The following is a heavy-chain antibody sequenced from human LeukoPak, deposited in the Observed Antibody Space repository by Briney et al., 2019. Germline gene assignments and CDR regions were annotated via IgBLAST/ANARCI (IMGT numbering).Heavy chain of an antibody. Sequence: PSETLSLACNVSGFSIASGYYWGWIRQPPGKGLDWIGSIYHSGTTHFNPSFKSRVTISVDTSRNQFSLKLNSVTAADTAVYYCATYYTISDPFDYWGHGTLVTVSS. CDR2: IYHSGTT. V-gene: IGHV4-38-2*02. CDR3: ATYYTISDPFDY. D-gene: IGHD3-3*01. CDR1: GFSIASGYY. J-gene: IGHJ4*01.